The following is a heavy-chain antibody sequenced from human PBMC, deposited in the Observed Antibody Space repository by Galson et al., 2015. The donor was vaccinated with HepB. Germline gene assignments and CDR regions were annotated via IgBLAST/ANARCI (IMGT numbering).Heavy chain of an antibody. CDR3: ASRGPGIAAAGRGGYFDY. V-gene: IGHV4-4*02. Sequence: SETLSLTCAVSGGSISSSNWWSWVRQPPGKGLEWIGEIYHSGSTNYNPSLKSRVTISVDKSKNQFSLKLSSVTAADTAVYYCASRGPGIAAAGRGGYFDYWGQGTLVTVSS. D-gene: IGHD6-13*01. J-gene: IGHJ4*02. CDR1: GGSISSSNW. CDR2: IYHSGST.